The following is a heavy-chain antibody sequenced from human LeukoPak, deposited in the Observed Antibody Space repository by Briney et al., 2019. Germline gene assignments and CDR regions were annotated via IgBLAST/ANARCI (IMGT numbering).Heavy chain of an antibody. CDR2: IYYSGST. J-gene: IGHJ3*02. CDR1: GVSISSYY. Sequence: PSETPSLSCTVSGVSISSYYWSWIRQPPGKGLEWIGYIYYSGSTNYKPSLKSRVTISVDTSKNQFSLKLSSVTAADTAVYYCARGPYYPGRAFDIWGQGTMVTVSS. D-gene: IGHD3-10*01. CDR3: ARGPYYPGRAFDI. V-gene: IGHV4-59*08.